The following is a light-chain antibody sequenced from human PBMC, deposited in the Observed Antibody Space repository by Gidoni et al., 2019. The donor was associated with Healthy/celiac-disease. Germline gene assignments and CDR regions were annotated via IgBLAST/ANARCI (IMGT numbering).Light chain of an antibody. CDR3: QQRYSTPFT. CDR1: RSISSY. V-gene: IGKV1-39*01. CDR2: GAS. Sequence: DIQMTQSPSSLSASVGDRVTITCRASRSISSYLNWYQQKPGKAPKLLIYGASSLQSGVPSRFSGSGSGTDFTLNIRSLQPEDFATYYCQQRYSTPFTFGPGTKVDIK. J-gene: IGKJ3*01.